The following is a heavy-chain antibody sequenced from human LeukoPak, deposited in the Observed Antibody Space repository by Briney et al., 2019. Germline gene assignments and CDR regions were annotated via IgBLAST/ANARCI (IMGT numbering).Heavy chain of an antibody. V-gene: IGHV3-30*02. CDR3: ARILDSAWGELSY. J-gene: IGHJ4*02. Sequence: GGSLRLSCAGCGFNFSSYGMHWVRQAPGKGLEGMAFIRSDGSNKYYADSVKGRFTISRDNSKNTLYLQMTGLRAEDTAVYYCARILDSAWGELSYWGQGTLVTVSS. D-gene: IGHD6-19*01. CDR2: IRSDGSNK. CDR1: GFNFSSYG.